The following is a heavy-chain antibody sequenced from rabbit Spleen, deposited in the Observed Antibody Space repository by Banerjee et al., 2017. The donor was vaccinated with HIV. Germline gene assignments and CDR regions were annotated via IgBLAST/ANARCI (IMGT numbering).Heavy chain of an antibody. J-gene: IGHJ4*01. D-gene: IGHD5-1*01. CDR1: GFSFSNSYY. CDR2: IRSGSGTT. V-gene: IGHV1S43*01. Sequence: QSLEESGGRLVTPGGSLTLTCTASGFSFSNSYYISWVRQAPGKGLEWIAYIRSGSGTTSYASWVNGRFTISRSTSLNTVDLKMTSLTAADTATYFCARDLVGVIGWNFYLWGPGTLVTVS. CDR3: ARDLVGVIGWNFYL.